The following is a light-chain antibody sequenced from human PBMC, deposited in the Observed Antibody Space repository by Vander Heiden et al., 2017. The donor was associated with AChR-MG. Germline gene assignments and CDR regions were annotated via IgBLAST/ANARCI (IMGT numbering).Light chain of an antibody. CDR2: GAS. CDR3: QQYGSSPRT. CDR1: QRVSSSY. Sequence: VLTQSPGTLSLSPADRATLSCRASQRVSSSYLAWYQQKPGQAPRLLIYGASSRATGIPDRFSGSGSGTDFTLTISRLEPEDFAVYYCQQYGSSPRTFGPGTKVDIK. V-gene: IGKV3-20*01. J-gene: IGKJ3*01.